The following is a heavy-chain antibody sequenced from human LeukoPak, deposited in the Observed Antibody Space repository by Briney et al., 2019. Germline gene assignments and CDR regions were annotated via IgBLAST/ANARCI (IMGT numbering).Heavy chain of an antibody. V-gene: IGHV3-23*01. D-gene: IGHD6-19*01. J-gene: IGHJ4*02. CDR2: ISGSGDST. CDR3: AKVRAPSGWFNSNY. Sequence: GGSLRLSCAASGFTFSNYVMSWVRQAPGKGLEWVSGISGSGDSTYYADSVKGRFTISRDNSKNTLYLQMNSLRVEDTAAYYCAKVRAPSGWFNSNYWGQGTLVTVSS. CDR1: GFTFSNYV.